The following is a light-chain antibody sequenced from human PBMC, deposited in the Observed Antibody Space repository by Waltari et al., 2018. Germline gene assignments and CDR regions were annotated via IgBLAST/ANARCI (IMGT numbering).Light chain of an antibody. J-gene: IGKJ2*01. CDR2: GAS. V-gene: IGKV3-20*01. CDR1: QSVPTTS. Sequence: EIVLTQSPGPLSLSPGERATLPCRASQSVPTTSLVWYQQNPGQAPRLLIYGASSRATGTPDRFSGSGSGTDFTLTINRLEPEDFAVYYCQKYGNSYTFGQGTKLEIK. CDR3: QKYGNSYT.